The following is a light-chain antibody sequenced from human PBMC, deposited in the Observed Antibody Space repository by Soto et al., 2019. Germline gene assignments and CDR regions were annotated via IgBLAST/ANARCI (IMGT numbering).Light chain of an antibody. CDR3: QHYNSWPLT. J-gene: IGKJ4*01. CDR1: HSVITH. CDR2: GAS. V-gene: IGKV3-15*01. Sequence: EIVMTQSPATLSVSPGERATLSCRASHSVITHLAWYRQKPGQAPRLLIYGASTRATGIPARFSGSGSETEFTLTISSLQSEDFAVYHCQHYNSWPLTFGGGTKVDLK.